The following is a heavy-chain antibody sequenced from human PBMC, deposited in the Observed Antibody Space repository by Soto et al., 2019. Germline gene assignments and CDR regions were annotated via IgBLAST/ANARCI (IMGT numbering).Heavy chain of an antibody. CDR3: ARHSPELAYYDFWSGYFSPYYFDY. Sequence: SETLSLTCTVAGGSISSYYGSWIRQPPGKGLEWIGYIYYSGSTNYNPSLKSRVTISVDTSKNQFSLKLSSVTAADTAVYYCARHSPELAYYDFWSGYFSPYYFDYWGQGTLVTVSS. CDR2: IYYSGST. CDR1: GGSISSYY. D-gene: IGHD3-3*01. J-gene: IGHJ4*02. V-gene: IGHV4-59*08.